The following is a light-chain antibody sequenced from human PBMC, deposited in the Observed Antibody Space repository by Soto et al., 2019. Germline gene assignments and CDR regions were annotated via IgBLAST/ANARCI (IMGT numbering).Light chain of an antibody. CDR2: DVS. CDR1: SSDVGGYNF. Sequence: QSALTQPASVSGSPGQSITISCTGASSDVGGYNFVSWYQQHPGKAPKLIICDVSDRPTGVSIRFSGSKSGNTASLTISGLQAEDEADYYCSSYGSSSTLVFGTGTQLTVL. CDR3: SSYGSSSTLV. V-gene: IGLV2-14*03. J-gene: IGLJ1*01.